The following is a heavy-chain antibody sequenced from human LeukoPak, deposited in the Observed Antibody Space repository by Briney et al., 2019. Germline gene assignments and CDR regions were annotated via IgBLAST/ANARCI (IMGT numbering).Heavy chain of an antibody. D-gene: IGHD3-3*01. Sequence: GGSLRLSCAASGFTFSNYWMNWVRQAPGKGLEWVANIKQDGSEKYYVDSVKGRFTISRDNAKNSLYLQMNSLRAEDTAVYYCARGRITIFGVVIFDYWGQGTLVTVSS. CDR3: ARGRITIFGVVIFDY. J-gene: IGHJ4*02. CDR1: GFTFSNYW. V-gene: IGHV3-7*03. CDR2: IKQDGSEK.